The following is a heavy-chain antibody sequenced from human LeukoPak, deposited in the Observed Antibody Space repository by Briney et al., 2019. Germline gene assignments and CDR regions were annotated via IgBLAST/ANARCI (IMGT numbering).Heavy chain of an antibody. J-gene: IGHJ4*02. D-gene: IGHD4-17*01. CDR1: GGSISSSSYY. V-gene: IGHV4-39*01. CDR2: IYYSGST. Sequence: SETLSLTCTVSGGSISSSSYYWGWIRQPPGKGLEWIGSIYYSGSTYYNPSLKSRVTISVDTSKNQFSLKLSSVTAAGTAVYYCARLSTVTTLGWVGKRHRGYYFDYWGQGTLVTVSS. CDR3: ARLSTVTTLGWVGKRHRGYYFDY.